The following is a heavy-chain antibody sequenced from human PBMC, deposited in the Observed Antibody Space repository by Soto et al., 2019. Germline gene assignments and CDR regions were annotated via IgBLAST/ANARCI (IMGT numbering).Heavy chain of an antibody. CDR1: GGSFTSNNW. CDR2: IYRTGST. D-gene: IGHD1-7*01. CDR3: ARRDTGTSVDY. J-gene: IGHJ4*02. Sequence: QVQLQESGPGLVKPSGTLSLTCAVSGGSFTSNNWWTWVRQPPGQGLEWIGEIYRTGSTNYNPSLKSRVTISLDKAETQLSLKVTSLTAADTAFYYFARRDTGTSVDYWGQGTLVTVSS. V-gene: IGHV4-4*02.